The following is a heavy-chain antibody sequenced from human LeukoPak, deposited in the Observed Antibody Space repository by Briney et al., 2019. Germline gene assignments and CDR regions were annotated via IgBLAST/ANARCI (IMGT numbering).Heavy chain of an antibody. J-gene: IGHJ4*02. CDR3: AKTASSSGE. CDR2: ISGNSDKT. D-gene: IGHD6-6*01. CDR1: GFTFSTTG. Sequence: PGGSLRLSCAASGFTFSTTGMSWVRQAPGKGLEWVSGISGNSDKTYYTDSVKGRFSVFRDNSRNTLYLQMNNVRVEETALYYCAKTASSSGEWGQGTLVTVSS. V-gene: IGHV3-23*01.